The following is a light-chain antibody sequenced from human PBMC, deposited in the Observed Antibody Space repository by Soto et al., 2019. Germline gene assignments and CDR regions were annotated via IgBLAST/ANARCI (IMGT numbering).Light chain of an antibody. CDR1: QCVSGSY. J-gene: IGKJ4*01. Sequence: EIVLTQSPGTLSLSPGERATLSCRASQCVSGSYLAWYRQKPGQAPTLLIPASSSRATCIPDRFSGSGSGTVFHLTSSCLEAEEFEPYYCQQYGSTRTFGGAKKVQIK. CDR3: QQYGSTRT. V-gene: IGKV3-20*01. CDR2: ASS.